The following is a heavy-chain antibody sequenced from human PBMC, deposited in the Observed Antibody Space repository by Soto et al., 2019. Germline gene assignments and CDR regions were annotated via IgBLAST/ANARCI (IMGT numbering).Heavy chain of an antibody. CDR3: AKDRGYCSGGTCSWANY. D-gene: IGHD2-15*01. CDR1: GFSVSTYA. CDR2: ISSAGTTE. V-gene: IGHV3-30*18. J-gene: IGHJ4*02. Sequence: GGSLRLSCAASGFSVSTYAMHWVRQAPGKGLEWMAVISSAGTTEYYADSVEGRLTISRDNSKSTLYLQINSLRAEDTAVYYCAKDRGYCSGGTCSWANYWGQGTLVTVPS.